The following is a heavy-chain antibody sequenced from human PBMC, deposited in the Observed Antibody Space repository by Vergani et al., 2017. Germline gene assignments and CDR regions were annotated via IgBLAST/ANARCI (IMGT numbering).Heavy chain of an antibody. J-gene: IGHJ4*02. D-gene: IGHD3-9*01. CDR3: ARTECFILRYFHWAL. CDR1: GGSITSSSYY. Sequence: QLHLQESGPGLVKPSETLSLTCTVSGGSITSSSYYWGWMRQPPGKGLEWIGNIYHSGCAYYHPSLKGRVTLSVDTSKNQFSLEVSSVTASDTAIYFCARTECFILRYFHWALWGQGTLVTVSS. V-gene: IGHV4-39*01. CDR2: IYHSGCA.